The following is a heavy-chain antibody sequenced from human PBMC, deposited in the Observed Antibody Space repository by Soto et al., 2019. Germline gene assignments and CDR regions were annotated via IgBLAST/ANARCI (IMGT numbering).Heavy chain of an antibody. Sequence: SETLSLTCTVSGGSISSYYWSWIRQPPGKGLEWIGYIYYSGSTNYNPSLKSRVTISVDTSKNQFSLKLSSVTAAVTAVYYCAGWYSSGWYYFDYWGQGTLVTVSS. CDR3: AGWYSSGWYYFDY. J-gene: IGHJ4*02. V-gene: IGHV4-59*01. CDR2: IYYSGST. CDR1: GGSISSYY. D-gene: IGHD6-19*01.